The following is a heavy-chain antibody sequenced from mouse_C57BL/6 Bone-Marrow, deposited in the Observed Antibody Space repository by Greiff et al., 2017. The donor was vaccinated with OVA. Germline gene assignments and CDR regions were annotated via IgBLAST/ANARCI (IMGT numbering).Heavy chain of an antibody. J-gene: IGHJ1*03. CDR1: GYTFTNYW. CDR3: ARSLYGSSYGDWYFDV. D-gene: IGHD1-1*01. V-gene: IGHV1-63*01. Sequence: QVQLQQSGAELVRPGTSVKMSCKASGYTFTNYWIGWAKQRPGHGLEWIGDIYPGGGYTNYNEKFKGKATLTADKSSSTAYLQFSSLTSEDSAIYYCARSLYGSSYGDWYFDVWGTGTTVTVSS. CDR2: IYPGGGYT.